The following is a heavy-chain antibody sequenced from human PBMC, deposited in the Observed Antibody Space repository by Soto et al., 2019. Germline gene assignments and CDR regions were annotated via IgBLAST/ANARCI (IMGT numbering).Heavy chain of an antibody. D-gene: IGHD2-2*01. CDR1: GFTFSSYA. CDR3: ARCRTFDL. CDR2: INGGGDST. Sequence: EVLLLESGGGLVQPGGSLRLSCAASGFTFSSYAMSWVRQAPGKGLEWVSGINGGGDSTYFADSVRGRFTISRDNSKHPLFRQRNSLRAEDSSVYYCARCRTFDLWGHGTLVTVSS. J-gene: IGHJ4*01. V-gene: IGHV3-23*01.